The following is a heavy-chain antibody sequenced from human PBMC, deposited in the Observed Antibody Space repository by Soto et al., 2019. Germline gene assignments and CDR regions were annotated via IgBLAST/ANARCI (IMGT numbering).Heavy chain of an antibody. D-gene: IGHD6-19*01. CDR1: GYNFTNKW. V-gene: IGHV5-51*01. CDR2: ILPTDSNT. Sequence: GESLKISCKGSGYNFTNKWIGWVRQMPGKGLEWMGIILPTDSNTRYNPSFQGQVTISVDKSINIAYLQWSSLKASDTAMYYCASQSGEGYTSGWYVYFFMDVWGQGTTVTVSS. CDR3: ASQSGEGYTSGWYVYFFMDV. J-gene: IGHJ6*02.